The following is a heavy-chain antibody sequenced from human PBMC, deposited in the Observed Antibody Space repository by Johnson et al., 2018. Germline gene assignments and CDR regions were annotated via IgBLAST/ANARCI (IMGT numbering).Heavy chain of an antibody. Sequence: QVQLVQSGAEVKKPGSSVKVSCKASGGTFSSYSISWVRQAPGQGLEWMGGIIPIFGTANYAQKFQGRVTMTRDTSTSTVYMELSSLGSEDTAVYYWARVLAVAGTDAFDIWGQGTMVTGSS. CDR3: ARVLAVAGTDAFDI. D-gene: IGHD6-19*01. J-gene: IGHJ3*02. CDR2: IIPIFGTA. CDR1: GGTFSSYS. V-gene: IGHV1-69*05.